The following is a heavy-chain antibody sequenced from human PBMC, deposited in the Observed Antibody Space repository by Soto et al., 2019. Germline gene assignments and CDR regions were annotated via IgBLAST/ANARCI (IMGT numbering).Heavy chain of an antibody. CDR1: GYSFRSYG. J-gene: IGHJ4*02. CDR3: ARERGFVRGVLRYYLDY. V-gene: IGHV3-33*01. CDR2: IWYDGSNE. Sequence: SCAASGYSFRSYGMHWVRQAPGKGLEWVALIWYDGSNEYYADSVQGRFTISRDNSETTVYLQMNSLSVEDTAIYYCARERGFVRGVLRYYLDYWGQGTLVTVSS. D-gene: IGHD3-10*01.